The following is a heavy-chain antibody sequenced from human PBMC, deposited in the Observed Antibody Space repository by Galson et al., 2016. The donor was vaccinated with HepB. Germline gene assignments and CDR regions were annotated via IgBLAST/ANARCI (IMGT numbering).Heavy chain of an antibody. CDR2: IKQDGREK. Sequence: SLRLSCAASGFNFSSYWMSWVRQAPGKGLEWVANIKQDGREKYYVDSVKGRFTISRDNAKNSLYLQMNSMRAEDTAVYYCAQYYYDTSGFLEYFQHWGQGTRVTVSS. CDR1: GFNFSSYW. J-gene: IGHJ1*01. D-gene: IGHD3-22*01. CDR3: AQYYYDTSGFLEYFQH. V-gene: IGHV3-7*03.